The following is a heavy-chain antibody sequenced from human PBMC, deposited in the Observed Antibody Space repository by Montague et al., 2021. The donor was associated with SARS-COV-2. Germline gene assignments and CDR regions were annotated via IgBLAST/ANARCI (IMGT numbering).Heavy chain of an antibody. D-gene: IGHD1-26*01. J-gene: IGHJ6*02. CDR3: ARDYRRDTGSPRSAMDV. V-gene: IGHV4-61*01. CDR1: GESYNPWGQSFNNYH. CDR2: IYYRGST. Sequence: SETLSLTCAVYGESYNPWGQSFNNYHWGWIRQSQGKGLEWIGYIYYRGSTNYNPSLKSRVTISIDASKNQFSLKLSSETAADTAVYYCARDYRRDTGSPRSAMDVWGQGTTVIVSS.